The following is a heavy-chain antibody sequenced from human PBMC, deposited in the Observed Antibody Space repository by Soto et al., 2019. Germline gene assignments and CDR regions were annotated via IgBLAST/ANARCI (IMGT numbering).Heavy chain of an antibody. CDR3: VRDKTGYSGYY. V-gene: IGHV3-30-3*01. CDR1: GFTFSSYA. J-gene: IGHJ4*02. CDR2: ISYDGSNK. D-gene: IGHD5-12*01. Sequence: QVQLVESGGGVVQPWRSLRLSCAASGFTFSSYAMHWVRQAPGKGLEWVAVISYDGSNKYYADSVKGRFTISRDNSKNTLYLPMNSLRAEDTAVYYWVRDKTGYSGYYWGQGTLVTVSS.